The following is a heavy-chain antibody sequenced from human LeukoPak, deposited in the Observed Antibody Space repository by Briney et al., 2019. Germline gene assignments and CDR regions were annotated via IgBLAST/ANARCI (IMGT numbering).Heavy chain of an antibody. CDR1: GFTFDDYA. V-gene: IGHV3-9*01. CDR3: ARDPTSSWETAFDI. Sequence: PGRSLRLSCAASGFTFDDYAMHWVRQAPGKGLEWVSGISWNSGSIGYADSVKGRFTISRDNAKNSLYLQMNSLRAEDTAVYYCARDPTSSWETAFDIWGQGTTVTVSS. CDR2: ISWNSGSI. D-gene: IGHD1-26*01. J-gene: IGHJ3*02.